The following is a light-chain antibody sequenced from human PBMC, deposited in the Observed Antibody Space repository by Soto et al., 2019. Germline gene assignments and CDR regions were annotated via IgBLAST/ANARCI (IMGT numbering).Light chain of an antibody. CDR2: GAS. CDR3: QQYDSSPRT. V-gene: IGKV3-20*01. CDR1: QSVNSGY. J-gene: IGKJ1*01. Sequence: EIVLTQSPGTLSLSPGERATLSCRASQSVNSGYLAWYQQKPGQAPRLLIYGASSRATGIPDRFSGSGYGTDFTLTISRLDPEDFPVYFCQQYDSSPRTVGQGTKVELK.